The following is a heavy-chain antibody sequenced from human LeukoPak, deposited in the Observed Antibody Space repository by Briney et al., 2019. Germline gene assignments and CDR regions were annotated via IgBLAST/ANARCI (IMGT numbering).Heavy chain of an antibody. D-gene: IGHD3-22*01. CDR1: DGSINSNNYY. J-gene: IGHJ3*02. V-gene: IGHV4-39*07. CDR3: ARDYYDSWKNRNDAFDI. Sequence: SETLSLTCTVSDGSINSNNYYWGWIRQPPGKGLEWIGSIYYSESTYYNPSLRSRVTILLDTSKNQFSLKLSSVTAADTAVYYCARDYYDSWKNRNDAFDIWGQGTLVTVSS. CDR2: IYYSEST.